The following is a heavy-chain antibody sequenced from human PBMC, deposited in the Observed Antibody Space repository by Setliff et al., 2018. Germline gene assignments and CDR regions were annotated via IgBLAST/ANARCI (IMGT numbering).Heavy chain of an antibody. CDR2: INTNTGNP. D-gene: IGHD6-19*01. CDR3: ARDSSGWSGFSRLVGVYYYDMDV. Sequence: ASVKVSCKASGYTFTRYAMNWVRQAPGQGLEWMGWINTNTGNPTYAQGFTGRFVFSLDTSVSTAYLQISSLKAEDTAVYYCARDSSGWSGFSRLVGVYYYDMDVWGKGTTVTVSS. V-gene: IGHV7-4-1*02. J-gene: IGHJ6*03. CDR1: GYTFTRYA.